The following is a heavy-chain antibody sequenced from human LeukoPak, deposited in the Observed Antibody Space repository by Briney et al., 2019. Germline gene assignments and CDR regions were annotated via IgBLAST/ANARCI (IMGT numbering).Heavy chain of an antibody. V-gene: IGHV3-48*01. CDR3: ARAQDYCSGSTCYGYFQY. J-gene: IGHJ1*01. CDR1: GFTFSSYS. D-gene: IGHD2-15*01. Sequence: GGSLRLSCAASGFTFSSYSMNWVRQAPGKGLEWVSYISSSSNTIYYADSVKGRFTISSANSKNTLYLQMNSLKAEDTAIYYCARAQDYCSGSTCYGYFQYWGQGTLVTVSS. CDR2: ISSSSNTI.